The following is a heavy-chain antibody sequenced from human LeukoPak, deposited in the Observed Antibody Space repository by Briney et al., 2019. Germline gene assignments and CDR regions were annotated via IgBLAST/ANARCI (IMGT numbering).Heavy chain of an antibody. CDR3: ARTSYYDFWSGYYPETHFDY. J-gene: IGHJ4*02. Sequence: SETLSLTCTVSGGSISSGGYYWSWIRQHPGKGLEWIGYIYYSGGTYYNPSLKSRVTISVDTSKNQFSLKLSSVTAADTAVYYCARTSYYDFWSGYYPETHFDYWGQGTLVTVSS. V-gene: IGHV4-31*03. D-gene: IGHD3-3*01. CDR2: IYYSGGT. CDR1: GGSISSGGYY.